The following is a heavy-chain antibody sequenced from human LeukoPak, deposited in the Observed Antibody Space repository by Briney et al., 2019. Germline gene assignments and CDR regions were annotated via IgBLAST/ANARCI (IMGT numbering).Heavy chain of an antibody. CDR1: GGSIRSSSYY. CDR3: ARGPGDWSMRSGALYYFDY. D-gene: IGHD2-21*01. CDR2: ISYSGST. V-gene: IGHV4-39*01. Sequence: SETLSLTCTVSGGSIRSSSYYWGWIRQPPGKGLEWIGSISYSGSTYYDPSLKSRATISVDTSKNQFSLKLSSVTAADTAVYYCARGPGDWSMRSGALYYFDYWGQGTLVTVSS. J-gene: IGHJ4*02.